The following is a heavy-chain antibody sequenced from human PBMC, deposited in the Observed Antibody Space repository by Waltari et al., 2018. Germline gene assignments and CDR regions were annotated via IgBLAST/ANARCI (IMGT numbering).Heavy chain of an antibody. CDR3: ARVTTGGTGSWYNAY. J-gene: IGHJ4*02. V-gene: IGHV4-61*02. CDR1: GSPTTTSSY. CDR2: IYTRVNT. D-gene: IGHD6-13*01. Sequence: QVQLQESGPGMVKPEQHLARTCTRSGSPTTTSSYWTWIRQSAEKRTEWIARIYTRVNTNYNPSLKSRVTMSVDTSKTQFSLKLTSVTAADTAVYYCARVTTGGTGSWYNAYWGQGTLVTVSS.